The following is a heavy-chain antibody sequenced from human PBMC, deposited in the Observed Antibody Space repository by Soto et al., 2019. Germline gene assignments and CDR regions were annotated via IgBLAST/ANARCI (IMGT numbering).Heavy chain of an antibody. CDR3: AGLFFP. V-gene: IGHV3-30*03. D-gene: IGHD3-22*01. CDR1: GYSFSNYG. J-gene: IGHJ5*02. CDR2: ISSDGTNK. Sequence: LRLSCEASGYSFSNYGIHWVRQAPGKGLEWVALISSDGTNKYYADFVKGRFTISRDNSKNTLYLQMNSLRPEDTAVYYCAGLFFPWGQGTLVTVSS.